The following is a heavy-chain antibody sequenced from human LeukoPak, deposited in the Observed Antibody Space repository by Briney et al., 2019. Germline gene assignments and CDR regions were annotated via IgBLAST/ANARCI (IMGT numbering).Heavy chain of an antibody. Sequence: ASVKVSCKSSGYTFTSYNIHWVRQAPGQGLEWMGIINPTSGSTTTAQKFQGRVTLTRDTSTNTVYLALNNLKSADTAVYYCTRILGMRSSSWSFDYWGQGTLVTVSS. CDR3: TRILGMRSSSWSFDY. CDR1: GYTFTSYN. CDR2: INPTSGST. D-gene: IGHD6-13*01. V-gene: IGHV1-46*01. J-gene: IGHJ4*02.